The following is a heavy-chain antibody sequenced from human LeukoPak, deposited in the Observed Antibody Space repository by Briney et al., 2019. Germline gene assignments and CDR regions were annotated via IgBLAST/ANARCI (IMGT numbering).Heavy chain of an antibody. Sequence: SETLSLTCTVSGGSISSYYWSWIRQPPGKGLEWIGYIYYSGSTNYNPSLKSRVTIPVDTSKNQFSLKLSSVTAADTAVYYCATEGDILTGAGYYFDYWGQGTLVTVSS. CDR1: GGSISSYY. D-gene: IGHD3-9*01. V-gene: IGHV4-59*13. CDR2: IYYSGST. CDR3: ATEGDILTGAGYYFDY. J-gene: IGHJ4*02.